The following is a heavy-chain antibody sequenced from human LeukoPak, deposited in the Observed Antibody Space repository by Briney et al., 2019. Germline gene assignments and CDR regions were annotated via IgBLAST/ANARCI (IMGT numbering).Heavy chain of an antibody. D-gene: IGHD6-13*01. CDR3: ARMSAAVDY. V-gene: IGHV4-34*01. CDR2: INHSGST. CDR1: GGSFSGYY. Sequence: SETLSLTCAVYGGSFSGYYWSWIRQPPGKGLEWIGEINHSGSTNYNPSLKSRVTISVDTSKNQFSLKLSFVTAADTAVYHCARMSAAVDYWGQGTLVTVSS. J-gene: IGHJ4*02.